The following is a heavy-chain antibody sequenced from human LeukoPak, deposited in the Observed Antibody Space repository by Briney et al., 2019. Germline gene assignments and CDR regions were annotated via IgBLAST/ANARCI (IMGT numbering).Heavy chain of an antibody. V-gene: IGHV4-4*07. Sequence: SETLSLTCTVAGGSISSFYWSWIRQPAGKGLEWIGRIYTSGSTNYNPSLKSRVTISVDTSKNQFSLKLSSVTAADTAVYYCARVSMDYYGSGTAAYNWFDPWGQGTLVTVSS. J-gene: IGHJ5*02. CDR1: GGSISSFY. CDR2: IYTSGST. D-gene: IGHD3-10*01. CDR3: ARVSMDYYGSGTAAYNWFDP.